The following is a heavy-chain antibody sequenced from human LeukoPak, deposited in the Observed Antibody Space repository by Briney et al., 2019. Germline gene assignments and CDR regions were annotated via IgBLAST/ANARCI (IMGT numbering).Heavy chain of an antibody. CDR3: ARDGWGYGSGSYLDY. V-gene: IGHV4-61*02. J-gene: IGHJ4*02. Sequence: SETLSLTCTVSGGSISSGSYYWSWIRQPAGKGLEWIGRIYTSGSTNYNPSLKSRVTISVDTSKNQFSLKLSSVTAADTAVYYCARDGWGYGSGSYLDYWGQGTLVTVSS. CDR2: IYTSGST. CDR1: GGSISSGSYY. D-gene: IGHD3-10*01.